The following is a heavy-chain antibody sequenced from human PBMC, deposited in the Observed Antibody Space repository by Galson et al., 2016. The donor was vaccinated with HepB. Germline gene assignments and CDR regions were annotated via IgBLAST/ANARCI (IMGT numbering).Heavy chain of an antibody. Sequence: SVKVSCKASGYTFTTYYMHWVRQAPGQGLEWMGIINPSGGSTSYAQKFQGRVTMTRDTSTSTVYMELSSLRYEDTAVYYRARDKGSNWYALDYWGLGTLVTVSS. J-gene: IGHJ4*02. CDR1: GYTFTTYY. V-gene: IGHV1-46*01. D-gene: IGHD6-13*01. CDR3: ARDKGSNWYALDY. CDR2: INPSGGST.